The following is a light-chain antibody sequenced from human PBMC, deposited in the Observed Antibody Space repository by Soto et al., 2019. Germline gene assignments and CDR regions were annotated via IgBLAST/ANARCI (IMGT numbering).Light chain of an antibody. CDR3: SSYSSAASLLV. CDR1: FSDIGGFNF. CDR2: EVT. Sequence: QSALTQPASVSGSPGQSVTISCAGTFSDIGGFNFVSWYQQHPDGAPKLLIYEVTLRPSGVSARFSGSKSANTASLTISGLQPEDEAFYHCSSYSSAASLLVFGGGTKVTVL. J-gene: IGLJ2*01. V-gene: IGLV2-14*01.